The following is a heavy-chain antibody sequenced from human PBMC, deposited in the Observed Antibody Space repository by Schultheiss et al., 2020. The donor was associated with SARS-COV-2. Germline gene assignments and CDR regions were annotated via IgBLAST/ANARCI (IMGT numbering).Heavy chain of an antibody. CDR1: GYSFTSYW. D-gene: IGHD6-19*01. CDR2: IYPGDSDT. Sequence: GGSQRLSCKGSGYSFTSYWIGWVRQMPGKGLEWMGIIYPGDSDTRYSPSFQGQVTISADKSISTAYLQWSSLKASDTAMYYCARLQQWLSIDYWGQGTLVTVSS. J-gene: IGHJ4*02. CDR3: ARLQQWLSIDY. V-gene: IGHV5-51*01.